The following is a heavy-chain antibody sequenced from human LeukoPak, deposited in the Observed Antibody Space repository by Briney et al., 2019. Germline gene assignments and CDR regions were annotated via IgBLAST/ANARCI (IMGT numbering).Heavy chain of an antibody. CDR3: AREEEDYYDSSGYYGD. Sequence: SETLSLTCTVSGGFISSYYWSWIRQPAGKGLEWIGRVYTRGSTTYNPSLKSRDTMSVDTSKNQFSLKLSSVTAADTAVYYCAREEEDYYDSSGYYGDWGQGTLVTVSS. V-gene: IGHV4-4*07. CDR2: VYTRGST. CDR1: GGFISSYY. J-gene: IGHJ4*02. D-gene: IGHD3-22*01.